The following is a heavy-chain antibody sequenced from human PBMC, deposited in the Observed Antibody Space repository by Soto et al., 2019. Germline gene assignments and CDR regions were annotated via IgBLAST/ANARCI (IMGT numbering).Heavy chain of an antibody. J-gene: IGHJ4*02. CDR2: ISVFSGNT. Sequence: ASVKVSCKASGYTFTNYGISWVRQAPRQGLDWMGWISVFSGNTNYVQKLQDRITMTADTSTSTAYLELRSLRSDDTAIYYCARGPGCSSSRCYVDLTFDSWGQGTLVTVSS. V-gene: IGHV1-18*01. CDR3: ARGPGCSSSRCYVDLTFDS. CDR1: GYTFTNYG. D-gene: IGHD2-2*01.